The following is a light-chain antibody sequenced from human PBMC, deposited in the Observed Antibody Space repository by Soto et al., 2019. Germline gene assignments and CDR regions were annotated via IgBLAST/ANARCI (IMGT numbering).Light chain of an antibody. Sequence: QSALTQPASVSGSPGQSITISCTGTSSDVGGYNYVSWYQQHPGKAPKLMIYEVSNRPSGVSNRFSGSKSGNTAPLTISGLQPEDEADYYCSSFTTSSTVVFGGGTKLTVL. CDR2: EVS. CDR3: SSFTTSSTVV. J-gene: IGLJ2*01. CDR1: SSDVGGYNY. V-gene: IGLV2-14*01.